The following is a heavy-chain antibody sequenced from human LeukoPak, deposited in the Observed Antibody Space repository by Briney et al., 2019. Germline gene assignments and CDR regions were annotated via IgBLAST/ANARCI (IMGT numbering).Heavy chain of an antibody. CDR1: GYTFTSYY. D-gene: IGHD3-22*01. CDR2: INPSGGST. V-gene: IGHV1-46*01. CDR3: ARDPTSRDSSGYLPLNWFDP. J-gene: IGHJ5*02. Sequence: ASVKVSCKASGYTFTSYYMHWVRQAPGQGLEWMGIINPSGGSTSYAQKFQGRVTMTRDTSTSTVYMELSSLRFEDTAVYYCARDPTSRDSSGYLPLNWFDPWGQGTLVTVSS.